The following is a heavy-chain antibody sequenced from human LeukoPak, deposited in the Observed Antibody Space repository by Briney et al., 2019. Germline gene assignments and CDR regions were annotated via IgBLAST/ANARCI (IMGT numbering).Heavy chain of an antibody. J-gene: IGHJ4*02. D-gene: IGHD6-19*01. CDR1: GYNFASYW. Sequence: GESLKISCKGSGYNFASYWIGWVRQLPGKGLELMSIIYPGGSDTRNSPSLQGQVTISADRSINTAYLEWSSLKASDSAMYFCASSITMAGNHQYFNYWGQGTLVTVSS. CDR3: ASSITMAGNHQYFNY. V-gene: IGHV5-51*01. CDR2: IYPGGSDT.